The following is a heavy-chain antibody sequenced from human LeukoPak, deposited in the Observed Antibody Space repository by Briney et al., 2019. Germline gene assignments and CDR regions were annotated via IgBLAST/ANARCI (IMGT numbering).Heavy chain of an antibody. D-gene: IGHD5-12*01. CDR1: GGSISSYY. CDR3: ARDRNSGYDLGRDYYMDV. Sequence: PSETLSLTCTVSGGSISSYYWSWIRQPPGKGLEWIGYIYYSGSTNYNPSLKSRVTISVDTSKNQFSLKLSSVTAADTAVYYCARDRNSGYDLGRDYYMDVWGKGTTVTISS. V-gene: IGHV4-59*01. J-gene: IGHJ6*03. CDR2: IYYSGST.